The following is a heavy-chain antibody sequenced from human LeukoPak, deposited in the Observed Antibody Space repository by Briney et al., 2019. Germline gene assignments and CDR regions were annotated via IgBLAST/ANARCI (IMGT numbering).Heavy chain of an antibody. CDR1: GFSFSSYA. CDR3: AIMHGYYDGSGFWVQ. CDR2: ISPSGDRT. D-gene: IGHD3-22*01. Sequence: GGSLRLSCAASGFSFSSYAISWVRQAPGKVLEWVSFISPSGDRTSNADSVEGRFTLSRDNTRNTLYLQMNSLRDEDTGVYYCAIMHGYYDGSGFWVQWGQGTLVTVSS. V-gene: IGHV3-23*01. J-gene: IGHJ4*02.